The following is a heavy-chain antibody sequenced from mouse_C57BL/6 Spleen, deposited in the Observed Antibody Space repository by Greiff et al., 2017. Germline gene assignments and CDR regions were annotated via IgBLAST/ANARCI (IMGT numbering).Heavy chain of an antibody. CDR3: TTGYYGSSIAY. CDR1: GFNIKDYY. Sequence: VQLQQSGAELVRPGASVKLSCTASGFNIKDYYMHWVKQRPEQGLEWIGRIDPEDGDTEYAPKFQGKATITADTSSNTAYLQLSSLTSEDTAVYYCTTGYYGSSIAYWGQGTLVTVSA. D-gene: IGHD1-1*01. J-gene: IGHJ3*01. V-gene: IGHV14-1*01. CDR2: IDPEDGDT.